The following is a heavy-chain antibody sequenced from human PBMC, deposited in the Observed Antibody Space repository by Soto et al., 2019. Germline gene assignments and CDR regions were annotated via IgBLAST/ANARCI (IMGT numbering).Heavy chain of an antibody. V-gene: IGHV3-48*01. CDR1: GFTFSSYS. CDR3: ARDSATGDFDY. Sequence: GSLRLSCAASGFTFSSYSMNWVRQAPGKGLEWVSYISSSSSTIYYADSVKGRFTISRDNAKNSLYLQMNSLRAEDTAVYYCARDSATGDFDYWGQGTLVTVSS. J-gene: IGHJ4*02. D-gene: IGHD2-15*01. CDR2: ISSSSSTI.